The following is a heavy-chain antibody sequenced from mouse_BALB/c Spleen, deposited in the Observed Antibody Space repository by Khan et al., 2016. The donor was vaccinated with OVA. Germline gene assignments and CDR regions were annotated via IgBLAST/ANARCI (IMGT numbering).Heavy chain of an antibody. J-gene: IGHJ4*01. V-gene: IGHV5-9-3*01. Sequence: EVELVESGGGLVKPGGSLKLSCAASGFSFSRYSMSWVRQTPEKRLEWVATISSGGTYTYYSDSVKGRFTISRDNANNTLFLQTSSLRSEDTASYYCARHEGYYGYGQGDYWGQGTSVTVSS. CDR1: GFSFSRYS. CDR2: ISSGGTYT. D-gene: IGHD2-2*01. CDR3: ARHEGYYGYGQGDY.